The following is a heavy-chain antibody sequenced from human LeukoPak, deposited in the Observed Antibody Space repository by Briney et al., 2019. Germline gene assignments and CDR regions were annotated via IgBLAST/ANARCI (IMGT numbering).Heavy chain of an antibody. Sequence: ASVKVSCKASGYTFTSYGISWVRQAPGQGLEWMGWISAYNGNTNYAQKLQGRVTMTTDTSTSTAYMELRSLRSDDTAVYYCARAPMRIAAAWFDPWGQGTLVTVSS. D-gene: IGHD6-13*01. CDR1: GYTFTSYG. CDR3: ARAPMRIAAAWFDP. V-gene: IGHV1-18*01. CDR2: ISAYNGNT. J-gene: IGHJ5*02.